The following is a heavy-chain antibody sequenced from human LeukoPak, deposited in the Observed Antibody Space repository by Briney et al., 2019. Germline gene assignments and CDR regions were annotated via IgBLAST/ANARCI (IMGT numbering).Heavy chain of an antibody. J-gene: IGHJ6*02. D-gene: IGHD3-9*01. CDR3: AREVVIFPDYYYYGMDV. CDR2: ISRSGDTL. Sequence: SGGSLRLSCAASGFTFSSYAMSWVRQAPGKGLEWISYISRSGDTLYYADSVEGRFTISRDNAKNSLFLQMNSLRADDTAVYYCAREVVIFPDYYYYGMDVWGQGTTVTVSS. CDR1: GFTFSSYA. V-gene: IGHV3-48*04.